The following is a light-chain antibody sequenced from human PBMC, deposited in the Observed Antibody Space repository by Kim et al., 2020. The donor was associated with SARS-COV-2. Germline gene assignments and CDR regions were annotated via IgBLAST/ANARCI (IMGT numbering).Light chain of an antibody. V-gene: IGKV3-20*01. Sequence: SPGDRVTPSCRASQSVSSSYLAWYQQKPGQAPRLLIYGASSRATGIPDRFSGSGSGTDFTLIISRLEPEDFAVYYCQQYDNSPWTFGQGTKVDIK. CDR3: QQYDNSPWT. CDR1: QSVSSSY. CDR2: GAS. J-gene: IGKJ1*01.